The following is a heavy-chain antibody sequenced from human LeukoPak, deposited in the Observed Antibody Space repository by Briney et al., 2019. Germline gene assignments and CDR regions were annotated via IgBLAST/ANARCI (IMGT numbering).Heavy chain of an antibody. D-gene: IGHD1-1*01. V-gene: IGHV5-51*01. Sequence: GESLKISCKGSGYSFTSYWIGWVRQMPGKGLEWMGFIFPGDSDTSYSPSFQGQVTMSVDKSITTAYLHWSSLKASDTAVYYCASIFLGGGITGWFDPWGQGTLVTVSS. CDR1: GYSFTSYW. J-gene: IGHJ5*02. CDR2: IFPGDSDT. CDR3: ASIFLGGGITGWFDP.